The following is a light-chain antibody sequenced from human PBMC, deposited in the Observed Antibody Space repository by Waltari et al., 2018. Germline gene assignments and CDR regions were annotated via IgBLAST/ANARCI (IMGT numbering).Light chain of an antibody. J-gene: IGLJ1*01. CDR1: ALPKQY. V-gene: IGLV3-25*03. CDR2: KDS. CDR3: QSTDSNGTYLYV. Sequence: SYELTQPPSVSVSPGQTARITCSGDALPKQYGYWYQKKAGQAPVLVIKKDSERPSGCPERFSGSSSGSTVTLTITGVQAEDEADYYCQSTDSNGTYLYVFGSGTKVTVL.